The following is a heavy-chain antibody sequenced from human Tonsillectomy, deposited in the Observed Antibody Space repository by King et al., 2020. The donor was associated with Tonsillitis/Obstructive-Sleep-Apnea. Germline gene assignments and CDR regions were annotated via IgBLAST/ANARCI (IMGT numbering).Heavy chain of an antibody. CDR2: INPNSGGT. V-gene: IGHV1-2*02. J-gene: IGHJ4*02. Sequence: VQLVESGAEVKKPGASVNVSCKASGYTFTGYYMHWVRQAPGQGLEWMGGINPNSGGTNYVQKFKGRVTITRDTSISTAYMALSRLRSDDTAVYYCARGYGDDPGGLEYFDYWGQGTLVTVSS. CDR3: ARGYGDDPGGLEYFDY. CDR1: GYTFTGYY. D-gene: IGHD4-17*01.